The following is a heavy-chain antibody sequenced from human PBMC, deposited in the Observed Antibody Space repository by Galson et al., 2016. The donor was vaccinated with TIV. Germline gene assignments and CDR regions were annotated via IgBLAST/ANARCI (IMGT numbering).Heavy chain of an antibody. J-gene: IGHJ3*02. CDR3: TRGGGGAYTVDAFDI. CDR1: GYSFTVYR. D-gene: IGHD3-16*01. V-gene: IGHV1-2*02. Sequence: SVKVSCKASGYSFTVYRVHWVRQAPGQGLEWMGWIHPQNGGANYAQKFQGRVTLTRDTSISTVYMELRRLKSDDTAVYFCTRGGGGAYTVDAFDIWGQGTMVTVSS. CDR2: IHPQNGGA.